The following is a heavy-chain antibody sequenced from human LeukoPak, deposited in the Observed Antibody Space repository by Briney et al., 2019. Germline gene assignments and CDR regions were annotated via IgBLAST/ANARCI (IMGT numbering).Heavy chain of an antibody. J-gene: IGHJ4*02. CDR3: ARGLSY. CDR2: IYSGGST. Sequence: GGSLRLSCAAYGFTVSSNYMSWVRQAPGKGMEWVSVIYSGGSTYYADSVKGRFSISRDNSKNTLYLQMNSLRAEDTAVYYCARGLSYWGQGTLVTVSS. V-gene: IGHV3-53*01. CDR1: GFTVSSNY.